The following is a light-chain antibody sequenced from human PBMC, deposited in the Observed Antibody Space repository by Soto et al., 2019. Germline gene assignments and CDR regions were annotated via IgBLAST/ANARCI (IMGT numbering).Light chain of an antibody. J-gene: IGLJ1*01. V-gene: IGLV2-11*01. Sequence: QSALIQPRSVSGSPGQSVTISCTGTSSDDGDDKYFSWYRQHPGKAPKLMIYDVITRPSGVPDRFSVSRSGNTASLTISGLQAEDEAAYYCCSYSGDYTFVFGSGTKLTVL. CDR2: DVI. CDR1: SSDDGDDKY. CDR3: CSYSGDYTFV.